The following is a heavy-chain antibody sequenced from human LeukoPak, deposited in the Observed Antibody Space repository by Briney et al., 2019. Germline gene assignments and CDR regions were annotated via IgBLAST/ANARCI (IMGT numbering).Heavy chain of an antibody. J-gene: IGHJ6*02. Sequence: GRYLRLSCAASGFTFDDYAMHWVRQAPGKGLGWVSGISWDSGSIGYADSVKGRFTISRDNAKNSLYLQMNSLRAEDTALYYCAKDIRARGYSYGFFGMDVWGQGTTVTVSS. D-gene: IGHD5-18*01. CDR2: ISWDSGSI. CDR1: GFTFDDYA. CDR3: AKDIRARGYSYGFFGMDV. V-gene: IGHV3-9*01.